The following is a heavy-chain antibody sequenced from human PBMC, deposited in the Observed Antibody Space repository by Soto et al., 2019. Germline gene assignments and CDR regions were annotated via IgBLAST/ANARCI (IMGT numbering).Heavy chain of an antibody. J-gene: IGHJ4*02. D-gene: IGHD6-13*01. CDR2: IIPVFGPA. CDR3: GRGGSWAKVDS. CDR1: GVTLKNSA. V-gene: IGHV1-69*13. Sequence: SVKVSCKASGVTLKNSALSWVRQAPGQGLEWMGGIIPVFGPALYAQKFQGRVTITADESTNTAFLDVSSLRSEDTAVYYCGRGGSWAKVDSWGPGTLVTVS.